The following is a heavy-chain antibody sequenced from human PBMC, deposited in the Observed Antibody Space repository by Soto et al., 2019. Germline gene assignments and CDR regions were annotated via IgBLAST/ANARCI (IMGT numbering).Heavy chain of an antibody. Sequence: LSLTCSVSGDSMRGYHFYWGWVRQAPGKGLEWIGSAYFSGGNTYYNPSLKSRVSISVDTSKNEFSLRLTSLTAADTAVYFCAYGSSSAWIDYWGQGTLVTVSS. CDR2: AYFSGGNT. CDR3: AYGSSSAWIDY. V-gene: IGHV4-39*01. J-gene: IGHJ4*02. D-gene: IGHD6-25*01. CDR1: GDSMRGYHFY.